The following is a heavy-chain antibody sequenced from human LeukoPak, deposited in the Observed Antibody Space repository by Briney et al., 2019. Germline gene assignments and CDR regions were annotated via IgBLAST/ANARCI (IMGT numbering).Heavy chain of an antibody. CDR2: IKQDGSEK. D-gene: IGHD4-17*01. V-gene: IGHV3-7*01. CDR3: ARDFYGDFDG. Sequence: GGTLRLSCAASVFTLSSYWMSCVREDPGRGLEWVANIKQDGSEKYSADSVKGRFPISRANGKKSLYLQRNSLRAEDTAVYYWARDFYGDFDGWGQRSLVTVYS. CDR1: VFTLSSYW. J-gene: IGHJ4*02.